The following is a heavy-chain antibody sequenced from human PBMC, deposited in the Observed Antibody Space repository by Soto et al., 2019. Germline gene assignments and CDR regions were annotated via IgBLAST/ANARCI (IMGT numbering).Heavy chain of an antibody. D-gene: IGHD2-2*01. CDR3: ARDSSSSVVVPAVYFDY. Sequence: SVRVSCKASGGTFSSYTISWVRQAPGQGLEWMGRIIPILGIANYAQKFQGRVTITADKSTSTAYMELSSLRSEDTAVYYCARDSSSSVVVPAVYFDYWG. J-gene: IGHJ4*01. V-gene: IGHV1-69*04. CDR1: GGTFSSYT. CDR2: IIPILGIA.